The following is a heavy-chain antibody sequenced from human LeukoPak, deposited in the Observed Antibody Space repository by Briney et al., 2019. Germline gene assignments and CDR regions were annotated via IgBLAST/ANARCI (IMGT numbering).Heavy chain of an antibody. CDR2: IYPGDSDN. D-gene: IGHD5-12*01. J-gene: IGHJ6*03. CDR1: GYSLTSYW. V-gene: IGHV5-51*01. CDR3: ARSGYSGYDYGPFYYYYYMDV. Sequence: GESLKISCKGSGYSLTSYWLGWVRQMPGKGLEWMGIIYPGDSDNRYSPSFQGQVAISADKSISTAYLQWSSLKASDTAMYYCARSGYSGYDYGPFYYYYYMDVWGKGTTVTISS.